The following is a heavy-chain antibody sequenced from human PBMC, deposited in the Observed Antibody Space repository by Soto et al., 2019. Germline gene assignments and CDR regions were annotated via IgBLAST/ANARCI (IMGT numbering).Heavy chain of an antibody. CDR2: ISDGGTK. V-gene: IGHV3-23*01. CDR1: GFTFRNHG. D-gene: IGHD6-6*01. Sequence: GGSLRLSCVASGFTFRNHGMTWVRQAPGKGLEWVSSISDGGTKYYADSVKGRFTISRDNSKNTLYLQMDSLRAEDTAVYYCAKRVSYSSSSPNLDYWGQGTLLTVSS. CDR3: AKRVSYSSSSPNLDY. J-gene: IGHJ4*02.